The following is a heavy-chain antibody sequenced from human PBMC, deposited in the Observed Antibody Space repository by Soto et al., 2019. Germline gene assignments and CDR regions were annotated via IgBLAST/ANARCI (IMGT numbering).Heavy chain of an antibody. V-gene: IGHV6-1*01. CDR1: GDSVSSNSAT. J-gene: IGHJ4*02. D-gene: IGHD5-18*01. Sequence: SQTFSLTCAISGDSVSSNSATWNWIRQSPSRGLEWLGRTYYRSKWYNDYAVSVKSRITINPDTSKNQLSLQLNSVTPEDTAVYFCARSNSYGPPLDYWGQGALVTVSS. CDR2: TYYRSKWYN. CDR3: ARSNSYGPPLDY.